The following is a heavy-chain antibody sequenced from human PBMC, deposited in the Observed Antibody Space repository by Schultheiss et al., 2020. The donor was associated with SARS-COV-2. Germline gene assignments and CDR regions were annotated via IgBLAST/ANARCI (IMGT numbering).Heavy chain of an antibody. D-gene: IGHD3-22*01. V-gene: IGHV3-30*03. Sequence: GSLRLSCAASGFTFSSYAMNWVRQAPGKGLEWVAVISYDGSNKYYADSVKGRFTISRDNSKNTLYLQMNSLRAEDTAVYYCARADLRYYYDSMVYYYGMDVWGQGTTVTVSS. J-gene: IGHJ6*02. CDR2: ISYDGSNK. CDR1: GFTFSSYA. CDR3: ARADLRYYYDSMVYYYGMDV.